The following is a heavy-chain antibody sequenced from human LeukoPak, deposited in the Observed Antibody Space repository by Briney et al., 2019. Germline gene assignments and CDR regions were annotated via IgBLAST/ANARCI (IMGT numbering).Heavy chain of an antibody. Sequence: PGVSLRLSCAASGFTFSNYWMHWVRQAPGKGLVWVSRINSDASRTNYADSVRGRFTISRDNAKNSVYLEMNSLRAEDTAVYYCARVDDILTGYYRFYYDYYGMDVWGQGTTVTVSS. V-gene: IGHV3-74*01. D-gene: IGHD3-9*01. CDR3: ARVDDILTGYYRFYYDYYGMDV. J-gene: IGHJ6*02. CDR1: GFTFSNYW. CDR2: INSDASRT.